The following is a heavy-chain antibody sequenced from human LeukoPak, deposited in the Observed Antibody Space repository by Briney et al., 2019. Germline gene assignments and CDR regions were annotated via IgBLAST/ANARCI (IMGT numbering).Heavy chain of an antibody. CDR3: ARGITMVRGVIMDWFDP. J-gene: IGHJ5*02. CDR2: INPNSGGT. Sequence: ASVKVSCKASGYTFTGYYMHWVRQAPGQGLEWMGWINPNSGGTNYAQKFQGRVTMTRDTSISTAYMELSRLRSGDTAVYYCARGITMVRGVIMDWFDPWGQGTLVTVSS. V-gene: IGHV1-2*02. D-gene: IGHD3-10*01. CDR1: GYTFTGYY.